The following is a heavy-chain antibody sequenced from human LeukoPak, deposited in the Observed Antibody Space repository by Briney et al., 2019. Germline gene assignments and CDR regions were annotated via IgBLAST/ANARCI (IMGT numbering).Heavy chain of an antibody. Sequence: SETLSLTCTVSGGNISGYYWSWIRQPPGKGLEWIGDIYYNGSTSHNPSLKSRLTISVDTSKKQFSLNLSSVTAADTAVYYCARDFHSRYGGRYLDYWGQGTLVTVSS. CDR2: IYYNGST. V-gene: IGHV4-59*01. J-gene: IGHJ4*02. D-gene: IGHD1-26*01. CDR3: ARDFHSRYGGRYLDY. CDR1: GGNISGYY.